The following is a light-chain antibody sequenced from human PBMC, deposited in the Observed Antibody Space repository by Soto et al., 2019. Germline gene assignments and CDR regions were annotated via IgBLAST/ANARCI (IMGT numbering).Light chain of an antibody. CDR3: LQDYNYPLT. CDR1: QGIRND. V-gene: IGKV1-6*01. CDR2: AAS. Sequence: SSLSASVGDRVTITCRASQGIRNDLGWYQQKPGKAPKLLMYAASSLQSGVPSRFSGSGSGTDFTLTISSLQPEDFATYYCLQDYNYPLTFGGGTKVDIK. J-gene: IGKJ4*01.